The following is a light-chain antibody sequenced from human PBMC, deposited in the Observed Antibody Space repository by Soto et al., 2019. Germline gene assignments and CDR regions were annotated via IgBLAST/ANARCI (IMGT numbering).Light chain of an antibody. CDR2: GAS. CDR1: QSVSSSY. Sequence: VLKLSAVALSLSTGERATLSCRGSQSVSSSYLAWYQRKPGQAPRLLIYGASSRATGIPDRFSGGGSGTDFTLTISILEPEAFAVYYCQQYHNSPPTFAQGT. J-gene: IGKJ1*01. V-gene: IGKV3-20*01. CDR3: QQYHNSPPT.